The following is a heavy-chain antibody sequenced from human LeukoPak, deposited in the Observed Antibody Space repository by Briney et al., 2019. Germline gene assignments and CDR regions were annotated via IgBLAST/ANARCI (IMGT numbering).Heavy chain of an antibody. D-gene: IGHD1-1*01. Sequence: SETLSLTCTVSGGSISSSSYYWSWIRQPPGKGLEWIGYIYYSGSTNYNPSLKSRVTISVDTSKNRFSLKLSSVTAADTAVYYCAVNSNYYYYGMDVWGQGTTVTVSS. CDR3: AVNSNYYYYGMDV. J-gene: IGHJ6*02. CDR1: GGSISSSSYY. V-gene: IGHV4-61*01. CDR2: IYYSGST.